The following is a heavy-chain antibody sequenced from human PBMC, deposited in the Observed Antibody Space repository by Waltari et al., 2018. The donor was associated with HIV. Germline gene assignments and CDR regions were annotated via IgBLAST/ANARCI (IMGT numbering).Heavy chain of an antibody. D-gene: IGHD1-1*01. V-gene: IGHV3-30*04. J-gene: IGHJ4*02. CDR1: GFTFSSYA. CDR2: ISYDGSNK. Sequence: QVQLVESGGGVVQPGRSLRLSCAASGFTFSSYAMHWVRQAPGKGLEWVAVISYDGSNKYYADSVKGRFTISRDNSKNTLYLQMNSLRAEDTAVYYCAKGNWNDFPFDYWGQGTLVTVSS. CDR3: AKGNWNDFPFDY.